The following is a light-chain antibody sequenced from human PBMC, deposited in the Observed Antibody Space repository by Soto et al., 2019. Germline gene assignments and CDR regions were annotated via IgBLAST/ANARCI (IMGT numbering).Light chain of an antibody. CDR2: EVT. CDR3: TSFTSTSSLYV. CDR1: SSDVGIYNY. V-gene: IGLV2-14*01. Sequence: QSALTQPASVSGSPGQSIAISCTGSSSDVGIYNYVSWYQQHPGKVPKLIIYEVTIRPSGISNRFSGSKSGNTASLTISGLQAEDEADYFCTSFTSTSSLYVFGTGTKLTVL. J-gene: IGLJ1*01.